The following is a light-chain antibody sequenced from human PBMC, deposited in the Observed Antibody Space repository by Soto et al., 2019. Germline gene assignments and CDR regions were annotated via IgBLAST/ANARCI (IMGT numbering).Light chain of an antibody. CDR2: AAS. CDR1: EGVPSW. Sequence: NEGVPSWLAWYQQRPGKAPKLLIYAASSLQSGVPSRFSGSGFGTDFTLTISSLQTEDIAAYYGQLATSLPPWTFGQGTKVDIK. V-gene: IGKV1-12*01. J-gene: IGKJ1*01. CDR3: QLATSLPPWT.